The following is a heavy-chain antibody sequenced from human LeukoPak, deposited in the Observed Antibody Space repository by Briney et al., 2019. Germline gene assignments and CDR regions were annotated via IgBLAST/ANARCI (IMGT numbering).Heavy chain of an antibody. D-gene: IGHD3-3*01. Sequence: ASVKVSCKASGYTFTSYDINWVRQATGQGLEWMGWMNPNSGNTGYAQKFQGRVTMTRNTSISTAYIELRSLRSDDTAVYYCARDGHPYYDFWSGYYKYAFDIWGQGTMVTVSS. CDR3: ARDGHPYYDFWSGYYKYAFDI. CDR1: GYTFTSYD. J-gene: IGHJ3*02. CDR2: MNPNSGNT. V-gene: IGHV1-8*01.